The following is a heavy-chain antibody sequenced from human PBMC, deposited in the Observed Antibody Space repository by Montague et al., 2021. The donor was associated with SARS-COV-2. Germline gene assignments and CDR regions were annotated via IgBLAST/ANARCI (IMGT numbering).Heavy chain of an antibody. CDR3: VRDHPYGGPRGAYDT. Sequence: SETLSLTCTVSGGSITGYYWSWLRRSPGKGLEWIAYIYDGGAVNYNPSLGSRVTISTDTSKNQLSLEVNSVTAADTAVYYCVRDHPYGGPRGAYDTWGQGTVVTVSS. CDR2: IYDGGAV. CDR1: GGSITGYY. D-gene: IGHD4-23*01. J-gene: IGHJ3*02. V-gene: IGHV4-59*01.